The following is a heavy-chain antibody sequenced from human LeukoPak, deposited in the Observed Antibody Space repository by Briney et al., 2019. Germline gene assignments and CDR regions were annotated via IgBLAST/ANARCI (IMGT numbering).Heavy chain of an antibody. D-gene: IGHD1-1*01. CDR1: GCTFSSYA. CDR3: SGGGVGETGTLDY. J-gene: IGHJ4*02. V-gene: IGHV1-69*05. CDR2: IIPFFCTE. Sequence: GSSVTVSFKASGCTFSSYAISWARQAPGQGLEWMGGIIPFFCTENYAHKFQDRGTITTKESTRTAHMELRSSGSAATARVLFSGGGVGETGTLDYWGQGTLVTVSS.